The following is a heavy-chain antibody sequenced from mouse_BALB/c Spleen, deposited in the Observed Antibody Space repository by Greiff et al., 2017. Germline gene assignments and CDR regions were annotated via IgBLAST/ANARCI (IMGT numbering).Heavy chain of an antibody. CDR2: ISNGGGST. V-gene: IGHV5-12-2*01. D-gene: IGHD2-10*01. Sequence: EVQGVESGGGLVQPGGSLKLSCAASGFTFSSYTMSWVRQTPEKRLEWVAYISNGGGSTYYPDTVKGRFTISRDNAKNTLYLQMSSLKSEDTAMYYCARHPYYGYVMDYWGQGTSVTVSS. CDR3: ARHPYYGYVMDY. J-gene: IGHJ4*01. CDR1: GFTFSSYT.